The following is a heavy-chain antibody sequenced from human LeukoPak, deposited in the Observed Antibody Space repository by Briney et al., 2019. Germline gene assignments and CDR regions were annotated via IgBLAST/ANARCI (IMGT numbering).Heavy chain of an antibody. J-gene: IGHJ4*02. CDR1: GYTLTELS. Sequence: GASVKVSCKVSGYTLTELSMHWVRQAPGKGLEWMGGFDPEDGETIYAQKFQGRVTMAEDTSTDTAYMELSSLRSEDTAVYYCATRPGGSGSLVDYWGQGTLVTVSS. CDR2: FDPEDGET. CDR3: ATRPGGSGSLVDY. D-gene: IGHD3-10*01. V-gene: IGHV1-24*01.